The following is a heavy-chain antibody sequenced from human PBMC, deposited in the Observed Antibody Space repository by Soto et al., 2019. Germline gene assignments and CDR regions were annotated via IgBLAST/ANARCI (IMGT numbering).Heavy chain of an antibody. Sequence: ASVKVSCKASGYTFTSYGISWVRQAPGQGLEWMGWISAYNGNTNYAQKLQGRVTITTDKSTSTAYMELRSLRSDDTAVYYCAREGLVLVPTTVNSDYYYYAMDVWGQGTTVTVSS. V-gene: IGHV1-18*01. J-gene: IGHJ6*02. CDR1: GYTFTSYG. CDR3: AREGLVLVPTTVNSDYYYYAMDV. D-gene: IGHD2-2*01. CDR2: ISAYNGNT.